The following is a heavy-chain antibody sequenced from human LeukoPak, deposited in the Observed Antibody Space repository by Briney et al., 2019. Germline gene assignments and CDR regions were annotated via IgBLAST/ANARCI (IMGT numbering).Heavy chain of an antibody. CDR2: ITPFNGNT. CDR1: GYTFTYRY. Sequence: GASVKVSCKASGYTFTYRYLHWVRQAPGQALEWMGWITPFNGNTNYAQKFQGRVTMTEDTSTDTAYMELSSLRSEDTAVYYCANRESEYWGQGTLVTVSS. J-gene: IGHJ4*02. V-gene: IGHV1-45*02. D-gene: IGHD5-24*01. CDR3: ANRESEY.